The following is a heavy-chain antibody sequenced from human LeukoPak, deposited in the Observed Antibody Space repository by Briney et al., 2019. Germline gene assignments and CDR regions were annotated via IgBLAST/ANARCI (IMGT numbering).Heavy chain of an antibody. D-gene: IGHD6-19*01. Sequence: GGSLRLSCEGSGFTFSNYWMGWVRQAPGKGLQWVANIKTDGSEKYYVDSVKGRFTISRDNAKNSLYLQMNSLTTEDTAVYYCAKDPGTGFSDFDYWRQGTLVTVSS. CDR3: AKDPGTGFSDFDY. V-gene: IGHV3-7*01. J-gene: IGHJ4*02. CDR1: GFTFSNYW. CDR2: IKTDGSEK.